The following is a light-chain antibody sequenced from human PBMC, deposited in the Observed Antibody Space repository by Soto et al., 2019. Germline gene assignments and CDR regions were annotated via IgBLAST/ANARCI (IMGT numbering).Light chain of an antibody. Sequence: EIVLTQSPGTLSVSPGERATLSCRASHSVSSSYLAWYQQKPGQSPRLLIYGASSRAAGIPDRFSGSGSWTDFNLTISRLEPEYVAVYYYQEYCSSPLTFGGGTKVEIK. CDR2: GAS. V-gene: IGKV3-20*01. CDR1: HSVSSSY. J-gene: IGKJ4*01. CDR3: QEYCSSPLT.